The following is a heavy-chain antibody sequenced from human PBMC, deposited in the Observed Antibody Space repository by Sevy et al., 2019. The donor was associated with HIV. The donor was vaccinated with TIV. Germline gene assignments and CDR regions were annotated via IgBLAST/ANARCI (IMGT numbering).Heavy chain of an antibody. CDR2: IYYSGST. Sequence: SETLSLTCTVSGGSISSSSYYWGWIRQPPGKGLEWIGSIYYSGSTYYNPSLKSRVTISVDTSKNQFSLKLGSVTAADTAVYYCARHGGGSGSYDLYAFDIWGQGTMVTVSS. CDR3: ARHGGGSGSYDLYAFDI. CDR1: GGSISSSSYY. D-gene: IGHD1-26*01. J-gene: IGHJ3*02. V-gene: IGHV4-39*01.